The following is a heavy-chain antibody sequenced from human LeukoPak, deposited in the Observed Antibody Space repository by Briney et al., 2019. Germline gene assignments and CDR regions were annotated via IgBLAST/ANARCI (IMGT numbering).Heavy chain of an antibody. CDR1: GFIFSHHG. D-gene: IGHD3-10*01. Sequence: GGTLRLSCATSGFIFSHHGMNWVRQAPGKGLEWVSGIRADAVTTYYADSVKGRFTISRDNSKNTLYLQMNGLRPEDTAVYFCAKDWGNKFASGSSYLDSWGQGTLVTVSS. V-gene: IGHV3-23*01. J-gene: IGHJ4*02. CDR3: AKDWGNKFASGSSYLDS. CDR2: IRADAVTT.